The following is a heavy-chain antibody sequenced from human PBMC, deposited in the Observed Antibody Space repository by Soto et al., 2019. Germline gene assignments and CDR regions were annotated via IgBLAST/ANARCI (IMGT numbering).Heavy chain of an antibody. Sequence: ASVKVSCKASGYTFTSYGISWVRQAPGQGLEWMGWISAYNGNTNYAQKLQGRVTMTTDTSTSTAYMELRSLRSDDTAVYYCARPWDVVPAAIPGVWFDPWGQGTLVTVSS. D-gene: IGHD2-2*01. J-gene: IGHJ5*02. CDR3: ARPWDVVPAAIPGVWFDP. CDR1: GYTFTSYG. CDR2: ISAYNGNT. V-gene: IGHV1-18*01.